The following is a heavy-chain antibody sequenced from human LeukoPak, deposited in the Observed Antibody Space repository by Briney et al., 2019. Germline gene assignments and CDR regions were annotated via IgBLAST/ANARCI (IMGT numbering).Heavy chain of an antibody. V-gene: IGHV3-30*03. D-gene: IGHD3-16*01. CDR3: ARRRLNVNGGVTGPPDY. CDR2: ISYDGSYK. J-gene: IGHJ4*02. Sequence: QPGRSLRLSCSASGFAFSTYAMHWVRQAPGKGLEWVAVISYDGSYKDYGDPVKGRFTLSRDNSKSTVFLEMSSLRAEDTAVYHCARRRLNVNGGVTGPPDYWGRGTLVTVS. CDR1: GFAFSTYA.